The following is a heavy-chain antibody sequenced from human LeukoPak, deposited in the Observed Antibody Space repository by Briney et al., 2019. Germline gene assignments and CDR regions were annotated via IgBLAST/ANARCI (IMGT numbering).Heavy chain of an antibody. CDR2: IYTSGST. Sequence: SQTLSLTCTVSGGSISSGNYYWNWIRQPAGKGLEWIGRIYTSGSTHYNPSLKSRVTISVDTSKNQFSLKLSSVTAADTAVYYCAREHGDYTSLFDYWGQGTLVSVSS. D-gene: IGHD4-17*01. J-gene: IGHJ4*02. CDR3: AREHGDYTSLFDY. CDR1: GGSISSGNYY. V-gene: IGHV4-61*02.